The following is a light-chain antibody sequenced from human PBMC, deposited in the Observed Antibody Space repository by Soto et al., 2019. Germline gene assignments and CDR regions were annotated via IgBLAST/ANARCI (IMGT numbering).Light chain of an antibody. V-gene: IGLV2-14*03. Sequence: QSALTRPASVSGSPGQSITISCTGTSSDVGHYNYVSWYRQHPGNAPKLMIYDVSIRPSGVSDRFSGSKSGNTASLTISGLQAEDEADYYCCSYTTTTSRVFGTGTKVTVL. CDR2: DVS. CDR3: CSYTTTTSRV. CDR1: SSDVGHYNY. J-gene: IGLJ1*01.